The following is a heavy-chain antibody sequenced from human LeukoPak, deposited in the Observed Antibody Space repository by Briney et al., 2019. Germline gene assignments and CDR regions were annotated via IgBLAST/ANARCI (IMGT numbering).Heavy chain of an antibody. CDR2: IYSGGST. D-gene: IGHD3-9*01. CDR3: VRGILTGYYTDAFDI. V-gene: IGHV3-66*02. J-gene: IGHJ3*02. CDR1: GFTVSSNY. Sequence: GGSLRLSCAAFGFTVSSNYMSWVRQAPGKGLEWVSVIYSGGSTYYADSVKGRFTISRDNSKNTLYLQMNSLRAEDTAVYYCVRGILTGYYTDAFDIWGQGTMVTVSS.